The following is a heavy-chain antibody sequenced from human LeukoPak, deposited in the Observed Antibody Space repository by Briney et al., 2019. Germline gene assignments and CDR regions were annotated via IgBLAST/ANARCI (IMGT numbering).Heavy chain of an antibody. CDR1: GYTFTSYD. V-gene: IGHV1-8*01. Sequence: AASVNVSCKASGYTFTSYDINWVRQATGQGLEWMGWMNPNSGNTGYAQKFQGRVTMTRNTSISTAYMELNSLRAEDTAVYYCARDQLIVVIGSYGMDVWGQGTTVTVSS. CDR3: ARDQLIVVIGSYGMDV. D-gene: IGHD3-22*01. CDR2: MNPNSGNT. J-gene: IGHJ6*02.